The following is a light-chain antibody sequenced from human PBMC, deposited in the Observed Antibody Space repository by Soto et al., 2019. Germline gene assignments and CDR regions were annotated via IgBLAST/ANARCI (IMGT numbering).Light chain of an antibody. V-gene: IGKV3-15*01. CDR2: GAS. CDR1: QRISNT. Sequence: ETVMTQSPATLSASPGGRATLTCRASQRISNTLAWYQQKPGQAPRLLIHGASTRATGFPARFSGSGSGTDFTLTISSLQSEDIAIYYCQQYNNWPWTFGQGTKVEIK. J-gene: IGKJ1*01. CDR3: QQYNNWPWT.